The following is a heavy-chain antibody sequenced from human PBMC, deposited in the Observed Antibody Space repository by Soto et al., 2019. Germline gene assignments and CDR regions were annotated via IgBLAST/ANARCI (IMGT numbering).Heavy chain of an antibody. CDR2: INHSGST. Sequence: QVQLQQWGAGLLKPSETLSLTCAVYGGSFSGYYWSWIRQPPGKGLEWIGEINHSGSTNYNPSLKSRVTISVDTSKNQFSLKLSSVTAADTAVYYCARGGGASAIRGSSRMGAFDIWGQGTMVTVSS. V-gene: IGHV4-34*01. CDR1: GGSFSGYY. D-gene: IGHD6-6*01. J-gene: IGHJ3*02. CDR3: ARGGGASAIRGSSRMGAFDI.